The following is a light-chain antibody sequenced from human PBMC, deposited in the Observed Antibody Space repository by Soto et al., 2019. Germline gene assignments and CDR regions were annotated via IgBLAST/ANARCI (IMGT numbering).Light chain of an antibody. CDR3: QQRSKGLT. CDR1: QSVSSY. CDR2: DAS. J-gene: IGKJ4*01. Sequence: EIVLTQSPATLSLSPGERATLSCRASQSVSSYLAWYQQKPGQAPRLLIYDASNRATGIPAGFSGSGSGTDFPLTISSLEPEDFAVYYCQQRSKGLTFGGGTKVEIK. V-gene: IGKV3-11*01.